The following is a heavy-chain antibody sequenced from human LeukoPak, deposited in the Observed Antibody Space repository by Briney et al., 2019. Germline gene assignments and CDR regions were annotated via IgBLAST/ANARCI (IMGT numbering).Heavy chain of an antibody. CDR3: ARETTNNSEFDY. J-gene: IGHJ4*02. V-gene: IGHV4-38-2*02. D-gene: IGHD1-7*01. CDR1: GYSISSGYY. Sequence: PSETLSLTCTVSGYSISSGYYWGWIRQPPGKGLEWIGSIYHSGSTYYNPSLKSRVTISVDTSKNQFSLKLSSATAADTAVYYCARETTNNSEFDYWGQGTLVTVSS. CDR2: IYHSGST.